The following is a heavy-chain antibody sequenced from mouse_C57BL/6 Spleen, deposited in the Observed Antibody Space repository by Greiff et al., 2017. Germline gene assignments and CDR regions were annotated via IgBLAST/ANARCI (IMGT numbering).Heavy chain of an antibody. Sequence: VQLQQPGAELVKPGASVKMSCKASGYTFTSYWITWVKQRPGQGLEWIGDIYPGSGSTNYNEKFKSKATLTVDTSSSTAYMQLSSLTSEDSAVYYCARWVYDYDDYYAMDYWGQGTSVTVSS. CDR2: IYPGSGST. J-gene: IGHJ4*01. CDR1: GYTFTSYW. D-gene: IGHD2-4*01. CDR3: ARWVYDYDDYYAMDY. V-gene: IGHV1-55*01.